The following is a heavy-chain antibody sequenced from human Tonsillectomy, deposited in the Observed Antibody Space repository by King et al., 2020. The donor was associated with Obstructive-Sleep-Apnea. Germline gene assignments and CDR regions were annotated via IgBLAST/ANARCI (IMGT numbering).Heavy chain of an antibody. CDR3: ARDRGGTYWGGADY. D-gene: IGHD1-26*01. V-gene: IGHV4-61*01. CDR1: GASVSSTRYC. J-gene: IGHJ4*02. CDR2: IYYNGNT. Sequence: QMQESGPGLLKPSETLSLTCTVSGASVSSTRYCWSWIRQPPGKGLEWIGYIYYNGNTNYNPSLRSRVSISLDTSNNQFSLQLTSVTAADTAVYYCARDRGGTYWGGADYWGQGTLVTVSS.